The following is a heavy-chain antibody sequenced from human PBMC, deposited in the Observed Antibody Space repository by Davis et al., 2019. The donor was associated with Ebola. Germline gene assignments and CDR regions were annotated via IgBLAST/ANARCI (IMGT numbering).Heavy chain of an antibody. D-gene: IGHD3-3*01. CDR1: GYSFTSYW. V-gene: IGHV5-51*01. J-gene: IGHJ4*02. CDR2: IYPGDSDT. Sequence: GGSLRLSCKGSGYSFTSYWIGWVRQMPGKGLEWMGIIYPGDSDTRYSPSFQGQVTISADKSISTAYLQWSSLKASDTAMYYCASLPIGDFWSGYYRYWGQGTLVTVSS. CDR3: ASLPIGDFWSGYYRY.